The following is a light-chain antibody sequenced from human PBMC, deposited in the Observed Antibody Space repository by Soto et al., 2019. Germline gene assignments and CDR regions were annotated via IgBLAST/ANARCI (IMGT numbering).Light chain of an antibody. CDR1: SSDVGGYNY. V-gene: IGLV2-14*01. CDR2: EVS. CDR3: SSYTSSSTLV. Sequence: QSALTQPASVSGSPGQSITISCTGTSSDVGGYNYVSWYQQHPGKAPKLMIYEVSNRPSGVSNRFSGSKSGTTASLTISGLQAEDEADDYCSSYTSSSTLVFGTGTKVTVL. J-gene: IGLJ1*01.